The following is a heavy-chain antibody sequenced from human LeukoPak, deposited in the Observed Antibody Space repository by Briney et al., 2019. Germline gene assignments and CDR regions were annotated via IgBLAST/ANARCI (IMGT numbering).Heavy chain of an antibody. Sequence: GGSLRLSCEASGFTFSSYAMSWVRQAPGKGLEWVSGISTNGGSTSYADSVKGRFTISRDNAKNSLYLQMNSLRAEDTAVYYCARDREYSSSSVDFQHWGQGTLVTVSS. CDR3: ARDREYSSSSVDFQH. V-gene: IGHV3-23*01. J-gene: IGHJ1*01. CDR1: GFTFSSYA. D-gene: IGHD6-6*01. CDR2: ISTNGGST.